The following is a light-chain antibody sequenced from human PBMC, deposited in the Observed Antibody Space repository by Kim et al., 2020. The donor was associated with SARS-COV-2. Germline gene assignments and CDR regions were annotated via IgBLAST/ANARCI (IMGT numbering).Light chain of an antibody. CDR2: LYSDGRH. CDR3: QTWGSGGIGV. J-gene: IGLJ2*01. Sequence: SVKLTCTLTTGPSNYAIAGLMQQPGKGPRYLMRLYSDGRHTEGDGIPDRVSGSTSGAEYSLTISSLQSEDEADYYCQTWGSGGIGVFGGGTQLTVL. CDR1: TGPSNYA. V-gene: IGLV4-69*01.